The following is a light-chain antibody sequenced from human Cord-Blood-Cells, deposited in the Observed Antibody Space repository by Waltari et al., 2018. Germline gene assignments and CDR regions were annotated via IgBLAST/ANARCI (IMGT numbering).Light chain of an antibody. Sequence: SSELTQDPAVSVALGQTVRITCQAGSLRSQYSSLYQQKPGQAPVLVIYGKNNRPSGIPDRFSGSSSGNTASLTITGAQAEDEADYYCNSRDSSGNHWVFGGGTKLTVL. CDR2: GKN. V-gene: IGLV3-19*01. CDR3: NSRDSSGNHWV. J-gene: IGLJ3*02. CDR1: SLRSQY.